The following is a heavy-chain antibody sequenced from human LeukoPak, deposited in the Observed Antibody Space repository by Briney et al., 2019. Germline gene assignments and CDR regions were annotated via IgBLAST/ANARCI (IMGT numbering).Heavy chain of an antibody. D-gene: IGHD3-22*01. CDR3: AREPAQKDYYDRSGRLDY. CDR1: GGSISSSNYY. CDR2: IYYSGNT. J-gene: IGHJ4*02. V-gene: IGHV4-39*07. Sequence: PSETLSLTCTVSGGSISSSNYYWGWIRQPPGKGLEWIGTIYYSGNTYYNPSLKSRVTISVDTSKNQLSLKLSSVTAADTAVYYCAREPAQKDYYDRSGRLDYWGQGTLVTVSS.